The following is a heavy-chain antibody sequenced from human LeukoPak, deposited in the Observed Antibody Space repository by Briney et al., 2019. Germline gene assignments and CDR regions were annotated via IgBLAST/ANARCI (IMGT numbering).Heavy chain of an antibody. D-gene: IGHD6-19*01. CDR3: ARGLYSSGWIDAFDI. CDR2: INTNTGNP. J-gene: IGHJ3*02. Sequence: ASVTVSCKASGYTFTSYAMNWVRQAPGQGLEWMGWINTNTGNPTYAQGFTGRFVFSLDTSVSTAYLQISSLKAEDTAVYYCARGLYSSGWIDAFDIWGQGTMVTVSS. V-gene: IGHV7-4-1*02. CDR1: GYTFTSYA.